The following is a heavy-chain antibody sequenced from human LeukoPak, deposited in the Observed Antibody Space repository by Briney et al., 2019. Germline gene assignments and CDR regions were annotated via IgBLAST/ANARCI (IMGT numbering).Heavy chain of an antibody. CDR3: AREVRGFTAMVRGYSYYYMDV. V-gene: IGHV4-4*02. Sequence: SGTLSLTCAVSGGSISRTNWWSWVRQPPGKGLEWIGEIFHSGNTNYNPSLKSRVTISVDKSKNQFSLKLSSVTAADTAVYYCAREVRGFTAMVRGYSYYYMDVWGKGTTVTISS. J-gene: IGHJ6*03. CDR1: GGSISRTNW. D-gene: IGHD5-18*01. CDR2: IFHSGNT.